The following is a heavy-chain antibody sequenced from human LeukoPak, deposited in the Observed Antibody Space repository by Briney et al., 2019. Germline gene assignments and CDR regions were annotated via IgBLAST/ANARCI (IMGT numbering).Heavy chain of an antibody. D-gene: IGHD3-22*01. J-gene: IGHJ4*02. CDR1: GYTFTEYY. CDR3: ASLPTYYYDSSGYYTDY. V-gene: IGHV1-2*06. Sequence: ASVKVSCKASGYTFTEYYMHWVRQAPGQGLEWMGRINPNSGGTNYAQKFQGRVTMTRDTSISTAYMDLSRLRSDDTAVYYCASLPTYYYDSSGYYTDYWGQGTLGIVSS. CDR2: INPNSGGT.